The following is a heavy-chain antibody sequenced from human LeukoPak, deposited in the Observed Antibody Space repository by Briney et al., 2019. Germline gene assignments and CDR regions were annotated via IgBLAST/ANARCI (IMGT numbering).Heavy chain of an antibody. Sequence: SETLSLTCTVSGGSISSSSYYWGWIRQPPGKGLEWIGSIYYSGSTYYNPSLKSRATISVDTSKNQFSLKLSSVTAADTAVYYCASPPQYCSSTSCYMVYWGQGTLVTVSS. CDR1: GGSISSSSYY. V-gene: IGHV4-39*01. CDR3: ASPPQYCSSTSCYMVY. D-gene: IGHD2-2*02. CDR2: IYYSGST. J-gene: IGHJ4*02.